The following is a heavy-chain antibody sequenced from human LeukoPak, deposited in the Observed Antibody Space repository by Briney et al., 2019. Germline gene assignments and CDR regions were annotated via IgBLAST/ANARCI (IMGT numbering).Heavy chain of an antibody. Sequence: SVKVSCKASGGTFSSYAISWVRQAPGQGLEWMGGIIPIFGTANYAQKLQGRVTITTDESTSTAYMELSRLRSEDTAVYYCATGYYYDSSGYYFLKAFDYWGQGTLVTVSS. CDR2: IIPIFGTA. J-gene: IGHJ4*02. D-gene: IGHD3-22*01. CDR3: ATGYYYDSSGYYFLKAFDY. V-gene: IGHV1-69*05. CDR1: GGTFSSYA.